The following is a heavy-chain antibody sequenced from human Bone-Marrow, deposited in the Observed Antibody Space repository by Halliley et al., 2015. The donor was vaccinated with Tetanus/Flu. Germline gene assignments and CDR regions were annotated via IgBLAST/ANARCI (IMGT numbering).Heavy chain of an antibody. CDR2: IKQDGNEQ. V-gene: IGHV3-7*01. J-gene: IGHJ4*02. CDR1: GFTFSDYF. D-gene: IGHD6-19*01. CDR3: ARGVHYSISWYHLDF. Sequence: SLRLSCAASGFTFSDYFMSWVRQAPGKGLEWVANIKQDGNEQYYLDSVKGRFTISRDNAKNSLYLQMNSLRAEDTAVYYCARGVHYSISWYHLDFWGQGSLV.